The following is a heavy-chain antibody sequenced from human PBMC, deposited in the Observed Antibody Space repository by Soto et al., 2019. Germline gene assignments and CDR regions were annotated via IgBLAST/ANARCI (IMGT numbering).Heavy chain of an antibody. CDR3: AREPEGPAYYYYGMEV. J-gene: IGHJ6*02. CDR1: GGTFSSYT. V-gene: IGHV1-69*04. Sequence: SVKVSCKASGGTFSSYTISWVRQAPGQGLEWMGRIIPILGIANYAQKFQGRVTITADKSTSTAYMELSSLRSEDTAVYYCAREPEGPAYYYYGMEVWGQGTTVTVSS. CDR2: IIPILGIA.